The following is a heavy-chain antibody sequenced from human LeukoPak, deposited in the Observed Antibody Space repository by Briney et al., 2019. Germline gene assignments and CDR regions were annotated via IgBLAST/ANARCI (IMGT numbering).Heavy chain of an antibody. CDR1: GFTFSSYS. Sequence: PGRSLRLSCAASGFTFSSYSMNWVRQAPGKGLEWVSSISSSSSYIYYADSVKGRFTISRDNAKNSLYLQMNSLRAEDTAVYYCAKAEYYYYYMDVWGKGTTVTVSS. V-gene: IGHV3-21*01. CDR2: ISSSSSYI. CDR3: AKAEYYYYYMDV. J-gene: IGHJ6*03.